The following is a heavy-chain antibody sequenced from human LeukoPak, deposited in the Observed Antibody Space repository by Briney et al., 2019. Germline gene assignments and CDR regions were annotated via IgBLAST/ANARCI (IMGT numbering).Heavy chain of an antibody. J-gene: IGHJ4*02. Sequence: SETLSLTCTVSGCSISSYYWSWIRQPPGEGLEWIGYIYYSGNTNYNPSLKSRVTISVDTSKNQFSLKLSSVTAADTAVYYCARELTTVPYYFDYWGQGTLVTVSS. CDR1: GCSISSYY. CDR2: IYYSGNT. D-gene: IGHD4-17*01. V-gene: IGHV4-59*01. CDR3: ARELTTVPYYFDY.